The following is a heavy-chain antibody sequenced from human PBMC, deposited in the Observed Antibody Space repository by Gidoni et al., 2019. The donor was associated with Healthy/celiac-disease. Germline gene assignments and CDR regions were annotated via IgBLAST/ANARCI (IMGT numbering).Heavy chain of an antibody. CDR1: VFTFSSYG. D-gene: IGHD6-13*01. J-gene: IGHJ6*02. Sequence: QVQLVESGGGVVQPGWSLRLSCAASVFTFSSYGLHWVRQAPGKGLEWVAVISYDGSNKYYADSVKGRFTISRDNSKNTLYLQMNSLRAEDTAVYYCAKDRSSSSWRTPYYYYGMDVWGQGTTVTVSS. CDR3: AKDRSSSSWRTPYYYYGMDV. V-gene: IGHV3-30*18. CDR2: ISYDGSNK.